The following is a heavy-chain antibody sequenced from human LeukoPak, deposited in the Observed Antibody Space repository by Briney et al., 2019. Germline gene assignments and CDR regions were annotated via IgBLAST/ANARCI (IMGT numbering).Heavy chain of an antibody. V-gene: IGHV4-61*05. D-gene: IGHD3-3*01. CDR2: IYYSGST. Sequence: SETLSLTCTVSGYSISSVYYWGWIRQPPGKGLEWIGYIYYSGSTNYNPSLKSRVTISVDTSKNQFSLKLTSVTAADTAVYYCARGRGYDFWSGSRGYYMDVWGKGTTVTISS. J-gene: IGHJ6*03. CDR1: GYSISSVYY. CDR3: ARGRGYDFWSGSRGYYMDV.